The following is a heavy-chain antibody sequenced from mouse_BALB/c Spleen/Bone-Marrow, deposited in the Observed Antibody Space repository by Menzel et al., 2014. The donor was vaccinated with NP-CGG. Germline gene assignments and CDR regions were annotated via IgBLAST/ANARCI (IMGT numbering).Heavy chain of an antibody. V-gene: IGHV1-54*01. CDR2: IYPGSGGT. CDR1: GYAFTNYL. Sequence: QVQLQQSGAELVRPGTSVKVSCKASGYAFTNYLIEWVKQRPGQGLEWIGVIYPGSGGTNYNEKFRDKATLIADKSSSTAYMQLSSLTSDDSAVYFCARGTTVYYFDYWGQGTTLTVSS. J-gene: IGHJ2*01. CDR3: ARGTTVYYFDY. D-gene: IGHD1-1*01.